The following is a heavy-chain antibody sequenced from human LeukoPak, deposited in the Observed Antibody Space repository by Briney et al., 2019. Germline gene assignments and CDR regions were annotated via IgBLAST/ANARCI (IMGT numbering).Heavy chain of an antibody. D-gene: IGHD1-26*01. CDR2: VNPNSGNT. V-gene: IGHV1-8*01. CDR1: GYTFTSYD. J-gene: IGHJ4*02. Sequence: ASVKVSCKTSGYTFTSYDLNWVRQATGQGLGWMGWVNPNSGNTGYAQKFQGRVTMTMDPSISTAYMELSRLRSDDTAVYYCARDLVAWELLYWGQGTLVTVSS. CDR3: ARDLVAWELLY.